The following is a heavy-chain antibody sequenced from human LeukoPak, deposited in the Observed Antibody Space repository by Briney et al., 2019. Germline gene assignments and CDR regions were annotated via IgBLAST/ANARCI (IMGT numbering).Heavy chain of an antibody. Sequence: ASVMVSCKTSGYAFTAYYIHWVRQAPGHGLEWVGRLNPNNGATNFAQNFQDRVTMTRDMSITTVYMELSRLTSDDTAVYYCARDVGEMLQPGQEDYWGQGTLVTVSS. CDR2: LNPNNGAT. V-gene: IGHV1-2*06. CDR1: GYAFTAYY. D-gene: IGHD1-1*01. CDR3: ARDVGEMLQPGQEDY. J-gene: IGHJ4*02.